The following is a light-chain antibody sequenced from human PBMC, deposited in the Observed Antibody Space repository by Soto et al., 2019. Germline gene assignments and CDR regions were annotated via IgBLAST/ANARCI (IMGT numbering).Light chain of an antibody. CDR3: QQYNNWPGGDT. V-gene: IGKV3-15*01. CDR2: GAS. Sequence: EIVMTQSPATLSVSPGERATLSCRASQSVSSNLAWYQQKPGQAPRLLIYGASTRATGIPARFSGSGSGTEFTLTISSLQSEDFAVYHCQQYNNWPGGDTFGQGTKLEIK. J-gene: IGKJ2*01. CDR1: QSVSSN.